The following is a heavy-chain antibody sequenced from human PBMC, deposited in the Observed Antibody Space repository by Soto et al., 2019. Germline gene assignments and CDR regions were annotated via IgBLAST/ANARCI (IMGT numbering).Heavy chain of an antibody. CDR2: INHSGST. CDR3: ARAQSEVVRGVIVAFDI. V-gene: IGHV4-34*01. CDR1: GGSFSGYY. Sequence: QVQLQQWGAGLLKPSETLSLTCAVYGGSFSGYYWSWIRQPPGKGLEWIGEINHSGSTNYNPSLKSRVTISVYTSKDQFSLKLSSVTAADTAVYYCARAQSEVVRGVIVAFDIWGQGTMVTVSS. D-gene: IGHD3-10*01. J-gene: IGHJ3*02.